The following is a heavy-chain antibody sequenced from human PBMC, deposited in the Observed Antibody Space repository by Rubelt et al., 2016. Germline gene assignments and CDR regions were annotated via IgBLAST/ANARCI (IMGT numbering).Heavy chain of an antibody. Sequence: HWVRQAPGKGLEWVALIWYDGSNKYFVDSVKGRFTISRDNSKNTLYLQMNSLRAEDTAVYYCAKAYCSSTSCSHYFDYWGQGTLVTVSS. D-gene: IGHD2-2*01. CDR3: AKAYCSSTSCSHYFDY. J-gene: IGHJ4*02. V-gene: IGHV3-30*02. CDR2: IWYDGSNK.